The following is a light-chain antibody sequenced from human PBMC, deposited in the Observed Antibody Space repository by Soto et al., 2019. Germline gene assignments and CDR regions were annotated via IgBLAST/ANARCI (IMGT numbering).Light chain of an antibody. CDR1: SSNIGNNY. CDR2: ENN. V-gene: IGLV1-51*02. Sequence: QSVLTQPPSVSAAPGQKVTISCSGSSSNIGNNYVSWYQQLPGTAPKLLIYENNKRPSGIPDRFSGSKSGTSATLGITGLQTGDEADYYCGTWDSSLSASFVGGGTKLTVL. CDR3: GTWDSSLSASF. J-gene: IGLJ2*01.